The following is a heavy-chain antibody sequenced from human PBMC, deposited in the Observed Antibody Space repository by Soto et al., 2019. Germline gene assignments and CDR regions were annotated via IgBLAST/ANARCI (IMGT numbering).Heavy chain of an antibody. V-gene: IGHV4-31*03. Sequence: SETLSLTCTVSGGSISSGGYYFICIRQHPGKGLEWIGYIYYSGSTYYNPSLKSRVTISVDTSKNQFSLKLSSVTAADTAVYYCARGLQRPYFQHWGQGTLVTVSS. CDR2: IYYSGST. J-gene: IGHJ1*01. CDR3: ARGLQRPYFQH. CDR1: GGSISSGGYY.